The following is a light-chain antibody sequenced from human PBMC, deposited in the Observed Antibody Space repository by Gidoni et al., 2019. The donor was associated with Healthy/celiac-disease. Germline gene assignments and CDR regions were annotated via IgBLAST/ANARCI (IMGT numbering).Light chain of an antibody. J-gene: IGKJ2*04. V-gene: IGKV1-39*01. Sequence: DIQMTQSPSSLSASVGDRVTITCRASQSISSYLNWYQQKPGKAPKLLIYAASSLQSGVPSRFSGRGSGTDFTLTISSLQPEDFETYYCQQSYSTPCSFGQGTKLEIK. CDR2: AAS. CDR3: QQSYSTPCS. CDR1: QSISSY.